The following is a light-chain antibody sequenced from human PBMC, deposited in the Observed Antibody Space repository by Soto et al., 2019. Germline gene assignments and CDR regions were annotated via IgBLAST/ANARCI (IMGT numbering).Light chain of an antibody. CDR3: QQYKSWPT. V-gene: IGKV3-15*01. J-gene: IGKJ1*01. CDR2: SVS. Sequence: MVMTQSPATMSVTPGERASLXXRASQSISSNLAWYQQKPGQAPXXLIYSVSSRATGVPARFSGSGSGTEFTLTINSLLSEDFGVYYCQQYKSWPTFGQGTKVDI. CDR1: QSISSN.